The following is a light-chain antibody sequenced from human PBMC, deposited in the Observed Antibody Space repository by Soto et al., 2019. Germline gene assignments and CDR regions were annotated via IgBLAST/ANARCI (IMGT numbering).Light chain of an antibody. CDR2: AAS. V-gene: IGKV1-8*01. J-gene: IGKJ2*01. CDR1: QGISSY. Sequence: AIRMTQSPSSFSASTGDRVTITCRASQGISSYLAWYQQKPGKAPKLLIYAASTLQSGVPSRFSGSGSGTDSTLTISCLQSEDVATYYCQQYYSYPPTFGQGTKLEIK. CDR3: QQYYSYPPT.